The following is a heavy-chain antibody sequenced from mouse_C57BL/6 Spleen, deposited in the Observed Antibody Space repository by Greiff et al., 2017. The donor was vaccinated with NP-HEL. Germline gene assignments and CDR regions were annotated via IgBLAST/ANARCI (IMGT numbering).Heavy chain of an antibody. CDR2: IDPSDSYT. CDR1: GYTFTSYW. Sequence: VKLQQPGAELVKPGASVKLSCKASGYTFTSYWMQWVKQRPGQGLEWIGEIDPSDSYTNYNQKFKGKATLTVDTSSSTAYMQLSSLTSEDSAVYYCASGGIYYHFDYWGQGTTLTVSS. D-gene: IGHD1-1*01. J-gene: IGHJ2*01. CDR3: ASGGIYYHFDY. V-gene: IGHV1-50*01.